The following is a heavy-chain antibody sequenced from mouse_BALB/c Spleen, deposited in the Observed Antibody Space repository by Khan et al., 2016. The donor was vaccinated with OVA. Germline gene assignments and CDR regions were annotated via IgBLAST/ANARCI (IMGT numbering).Heavy chain of an antibody. CDR1: GYSITSGYG. J-gene: IGHJ2*01. CDR2: ISYSGST. V-gene: IGHV3-2*02. CDR3: ARTARIKY. Sequence: EVQLQESGPGLVKPSQSLSLTCTVTGYSITSGYGWNWIRQFQGNKLEWMGYISYSGSTNYNPSLKSRISFTRDTSKNPFFLQLNSVTTEDTATYYWARTARIKYWGQGTTLTVSS. D-gene: IGHD1-2*01.